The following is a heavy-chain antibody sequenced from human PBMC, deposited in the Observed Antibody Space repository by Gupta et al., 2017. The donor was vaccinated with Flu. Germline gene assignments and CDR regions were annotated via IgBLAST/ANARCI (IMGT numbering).Heavy chain of an antibody. CDR2: INPNSGGT. V-gene: IGHV1-2*02. CDR1: TYALTAYF. Sequence: QVQLVQYGAGVKKPGASVRVSCKASTYALTAYFIQWVRLAPGQGLAWLGWINPNSGGTRYAQKFQGRITMTRDTSISTAYMDLSNLKSGDTALYFCARSGESSGTHRGAFDLWGQGTTVIVSS. D-gene: IGHD1-26*01. CDR3: ARSGESSGTHRGAFDL. J-gene: IGHJ6*02.